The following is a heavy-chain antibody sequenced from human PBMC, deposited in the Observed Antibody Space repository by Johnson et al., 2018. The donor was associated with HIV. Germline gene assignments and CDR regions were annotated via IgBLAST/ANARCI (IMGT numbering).Heavy chain of an antibody. CDR2: ITSSGTSS. CDR3: ARAINDAFDI. Sequence: QEKLVESGGGLVKPGGSLRLSCAASGFTFSDYYMIWIRQAPGKGLEWLSYITSSGTSSYYADSVKGRLTISGDNAKNSLYLQMNSLRAEDTAVYFCARAINDAFDIWGQGTMVTVSP. V-gene: IGHV3-11*04. J-gene: IGHJ3*02. CDR1: GFTFSDYY.